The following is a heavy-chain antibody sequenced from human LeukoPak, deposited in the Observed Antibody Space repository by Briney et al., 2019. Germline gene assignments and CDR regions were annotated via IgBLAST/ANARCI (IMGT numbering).Heavy chain of an antibody. Sequence: GGSLRLSCAASGFTFSSYWMHWVRQAPGKGLVWVSRINSDGSSTSYADSVKGRFTISRDNAKNTLYLQMNSLRAEDTAVYYCAKSIIAAAGTMDYWGQGTLVTVSS. CDR3: AKSIIAAAGTMDY. J-gene: IGHJ4*02. CDR1: GFTFSSYW. D-gene: IGHD6-13*01. V-gene: IGHV3-74*01. CDR2: INSDGSST.